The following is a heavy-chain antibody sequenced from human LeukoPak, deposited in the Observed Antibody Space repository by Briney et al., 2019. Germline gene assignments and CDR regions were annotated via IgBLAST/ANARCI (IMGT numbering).Heavy chain of an antibody. CDR3: ARAPFFWSGYYFDY. CDR1: GFTFSSYS. Sequence: GGSLRPSCAASGFTFSSYSMNWVRQAPGKGLEWVSYISSSSSTIYYADSVKGRFTISRDNAKNSLYLQMNSLRAEDTAVYYCARAPFFWSGYYFDYWGQGTLVTVSS. V-gene: IGHV3-48*01. D-gene: IGHD3-3*01. J-gene: IGHJ4*02. CDR2: ISSSSSTI.